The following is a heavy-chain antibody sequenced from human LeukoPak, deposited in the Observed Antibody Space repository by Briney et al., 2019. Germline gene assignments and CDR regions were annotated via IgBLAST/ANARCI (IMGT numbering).Heavy chain of an antibody. Sequence: PGGSLRLSCAASGFTFSSYSMNWVRQAPGKGLEWVSSISSSSSYIYYADSVKDRFTISRDNAKNSLYLQMNSLRAEDTAVYHCARESSSWYYFDYWGQGTLVTVSS. D-gene: IGHD6-13*01. V-gene: IGHV3-21*01. CDR3: ARESSSWYYFDY. CDR1: GFTFSSYS. CDR2: ISSSSSYI. J-gene: IGHJ4*02.